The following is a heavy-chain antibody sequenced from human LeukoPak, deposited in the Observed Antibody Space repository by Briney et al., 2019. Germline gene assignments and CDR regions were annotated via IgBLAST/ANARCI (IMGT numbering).Heavy chain of an antibody. D-gene: IGHD2-21*01. CDR3: ARDYSGVFRRRPAASFDY. Sequence: GASVKVSCKASGYTFTSYGISWVRQAPGQGLEWMGRISAYNGNTNYAQKLQGRVTMTTDTSTSTAYMELRSLRSDDTAVYYCARDYSGVFRRRPAASFDYWGQGTLVTVSS. CDR2: ISAYNGNT. J-gene: IGHJ4*02. CDR1: GYTFTSYG. V-gene: IGHV1-18*01.